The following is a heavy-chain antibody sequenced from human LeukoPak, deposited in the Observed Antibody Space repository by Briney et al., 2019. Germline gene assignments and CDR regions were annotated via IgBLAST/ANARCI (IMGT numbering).Heavy chain of an antibody. V-gene: IGHV4-39*01. J-gene: IGHJ4*02. CDR3: ARQYGLRLVRPGYYFDY. D-gene: IGHD3-16*01. CDR2: IYYSGST. CDR1: GGSISSSSYY. Sequence: PSETLSLTCTVSGGSISSSSYYWGWIRQPPGKGLEWIGSIYYSGSTYYNPSLKSRVTISVDTSKNQFSLKLSSVTAADTAVYHCARQYGLRLVRPGYYFDYWGQGTLATVSS.